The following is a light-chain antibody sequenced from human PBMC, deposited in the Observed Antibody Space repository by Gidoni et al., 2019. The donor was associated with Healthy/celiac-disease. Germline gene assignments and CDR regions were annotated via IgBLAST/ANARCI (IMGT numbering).Light chain of an antibody. V-gene: IGKV1-39*01. CDR3: QQSYSTQYT. J-gene: IGKJ2*01. Sequence: DIQMTQSPYSLSASVGDRVTITCRASQCISSYLNWYQQKPGKAPKLLIYAASSLQSGVPSRFSGSGSGTDFTLTISSLQPEDFATYDCQQSYSTQYTFGQXTKLEIK. CDR2: AAS. CDR1: QCISSY.